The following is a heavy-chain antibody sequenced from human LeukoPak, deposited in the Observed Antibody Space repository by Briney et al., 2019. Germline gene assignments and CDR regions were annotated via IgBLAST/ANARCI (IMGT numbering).Heavy chain of an antibody. V-gene: IGHV3-30*04. CDR2: ISYDGSNK. Sequence: GGSLRLSCAASGFTFSSYAVHWVRQAPGKGLEWVALISYDGSNKYYADSVKGRFTISRDNSKNTLYLQMNSLRAEDTAVYYCARGDPHYYDSTRRGFDIWGQGTMVTVSS. D-gene: IGHD3-10*01. CDR1: GFTFSSYA. J-gene: IGHJ3*02. CDR3: ARGDPHYYDSTRRGFDI.